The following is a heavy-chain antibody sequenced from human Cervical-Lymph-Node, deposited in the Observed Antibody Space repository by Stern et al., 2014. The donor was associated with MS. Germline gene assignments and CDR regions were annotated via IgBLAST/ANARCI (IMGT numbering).Heavy chain of an antibody. CDR2: IKSKSDGGTT. CDR3: TTDHYSGYPNFYYYYCMDV. Sequence: EVQLVESGGGLVKPGGSLRLSCAVSGFTFSNGWMNWVRKAPGKGMEWVGRIKSKSDGGTTDYAAPVKGRFTISRDDSKNTLYLQMNSLKTEDTAVYYCTTDHYSGYPNFYYYYCMDVWGQGTTVTVSS. D-gene: IGHD5-12*01. CDR1: GFTFSNGW. V-gene: IGHV3-15*01. J-gene: IGHJ6*02.